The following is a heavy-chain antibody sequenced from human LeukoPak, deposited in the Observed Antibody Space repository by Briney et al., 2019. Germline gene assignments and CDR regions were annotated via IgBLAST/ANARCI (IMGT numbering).Heavy chain of an antibody. V-gene: IGHV1-18*01. CDR3: ARFRAGVGEPYGDY. CDR1: GYTFTTYG. J-gene: IGHJ4*02. D-gene: IGHD3-10*01. Sequence: ASVTVSCKASGYTFTTYGISWVRQAPGQGLEWMGWISAYNGNTNYAQKLQGRVTMTTDRSTSTASMERRRLRSDDTASNNGARFRAGVGEPYGDYWGQGTLVTVSS. CDR2: ISAYNGNT.